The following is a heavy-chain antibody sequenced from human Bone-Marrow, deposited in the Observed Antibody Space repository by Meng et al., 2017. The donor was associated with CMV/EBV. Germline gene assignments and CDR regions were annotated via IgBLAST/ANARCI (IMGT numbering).Heavy chain of an antibody. Sequence: VYGVSFSGYYWSWIRQPPGKGLEWIGEINHSGSTNYNPSLKSRVTISVDTSKNQFSLKLSSVTAADTAVYYCARHPQDYSNYYYFDYWGQGTLVTVSS. CDR1: GVSFSGYY. D-gene: IGHD4-11*01. CDR2: INHSGST. CDR3: ARHPQDYSNYYYFDY. V-gene: IGHV4-34*01. J-gene: IGHJ4*02.